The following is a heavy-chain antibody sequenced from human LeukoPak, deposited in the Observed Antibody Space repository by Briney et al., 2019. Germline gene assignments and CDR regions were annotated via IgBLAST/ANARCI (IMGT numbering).Heavy chain of an antibody. D-gene: IGHD3-22*01. J-gene: IGHJ4*02. V-gene: IGHV5-51*01. Sequence: GESLKISCKGSRYSFTNYWIGWVRQMPGKGLEWMGVIYPGNSDTRYSPSFQGQVTFSADRSISTAYLQWSSLEASDTAMYYCGTYDSSGYFSDYWGQGTLVTVSS. CDR3: GTYDSSGYFSDY. CDR1: RYSFTNYW. CDR2: IYPGNSDT.